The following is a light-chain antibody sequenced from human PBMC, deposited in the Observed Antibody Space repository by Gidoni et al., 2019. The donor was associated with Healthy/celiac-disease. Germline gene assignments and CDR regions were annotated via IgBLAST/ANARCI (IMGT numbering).Light chain of an antibody. CDR3: GTWDSSLSAGV. Sequence: QSVLTQPPSVSAAPGQKVTISCSGSSSNIGNNYVSWSQQLPGTAPKLLIYDNNKRPSGIPDRFSGSKSGTSATLGITGLQTGDEADYYCGTWDSSLSAGVFGGGTKLTVL. J-gene: IGLJ2*01. CDR1: SSNIGNNY. V-gene: IGLV1-51*01. CDR2: DNN.